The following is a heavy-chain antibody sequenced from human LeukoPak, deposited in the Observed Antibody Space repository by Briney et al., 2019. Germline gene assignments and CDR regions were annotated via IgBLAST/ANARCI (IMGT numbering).Heavy chain of an antibody. CDR1: GGSISNYY. V-gene: IGHV4-4*07. CDR2: IYTSGST. CDR3: ASQRVYSSSSPYDY. J-gene: IGHJ4*02. Sequence: SETLSLTCTVSGGSISNYYWNWIRQPAGKGLEWIGRIYTSGSTNYNPSLKSRVTISVDTSKNQFSLKLSSVTAADTAVYYCASQRVYSSSSPYDYWGQGTLVTVSS. D-gene: IGHD6-6*01.